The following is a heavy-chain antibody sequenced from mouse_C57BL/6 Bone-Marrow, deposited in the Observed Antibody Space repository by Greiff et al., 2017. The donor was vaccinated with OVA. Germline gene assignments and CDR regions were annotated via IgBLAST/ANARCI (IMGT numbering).Heavy chain of an antibody. J-gene: IGHJ1*03. D-gene: IGHD1-1*01. CDR2: IYPRSGNT. CDR1: GYTFTSYG. CDR3: TSYNSNYGSCRWYFAV. V-gene: IGHV1-81*01. Sequence: VQLQQSGAELARPGASVKLSCKASGYTFTSYGISWVKQRTGQGLEWIGEIYPRSGNTYYNEKIKGKATLTADKSSSTAYIELRCLTSEYTAVYFFTSYNSNYGSCRWYFAVWGTGTTVTVSS.